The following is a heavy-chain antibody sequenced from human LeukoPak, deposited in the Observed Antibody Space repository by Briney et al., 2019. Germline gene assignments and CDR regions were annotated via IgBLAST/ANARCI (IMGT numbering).Heavy chain of an antibody. D-gene: IGHD6-13*01. CDR1: GFTLSSYA. V-gene: IGHV3-30-3*01. CDR2: ISYDGSNK. CDR3: ARVRLYSSSWYYFDY. J-gene: IGHJ4*02. Sequence: GGSLRLSCAASGFTLSSYAMHWVRQAPGKGLEWVAVISYDGSNKYYADSVKGRFTISRDNSKNTLYLQMNSLRAEDTAVYYCARVRLYSSSWYYFDYWGQGTLVTVSS.